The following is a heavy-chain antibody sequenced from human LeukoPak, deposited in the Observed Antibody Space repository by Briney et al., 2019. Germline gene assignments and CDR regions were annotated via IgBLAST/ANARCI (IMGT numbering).Heavy chain of an antibody. Sequence: AGGSLRLSCAASGFTFSSYAMHWVRHAPGKGLEWVSGISWNSGSIGYADSVKGRFTISRDNAKNSLYLQMNSLRAEDTALYYCAKDIGSIAARGFDYWGQGTLVTVSS. CDR1: GFTFSSYA. V-gene: IGHV3-9*01. CDR3: AKDIGSIAARGFDY. D-gene: IGHD6-6*01. CDR2: ISWNSGSI. J-gene: IGHJ4*02.